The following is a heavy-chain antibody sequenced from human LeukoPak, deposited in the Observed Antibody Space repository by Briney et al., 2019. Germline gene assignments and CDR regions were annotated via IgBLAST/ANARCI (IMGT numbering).Heavy chain of an antibody. J-gene: IGHJ4*02. Sequence: SQTLSLTCAVSGGSISSGGYSWSWIRQPPGKGLEWIGYIYHSGSTYYNPSLKSRVAISVDRSKNQFSLKLRSVTAADTAVYYCARSRGSYSTPLVEWGQGTLVTVSS. V-gene: IGHV4-30-2*01. CDR2: IYHSGST. CDR1: GGSISSGGYS. D-gene: IGHD1-26*01. CDR3: ARSRGSYSTPLVE.